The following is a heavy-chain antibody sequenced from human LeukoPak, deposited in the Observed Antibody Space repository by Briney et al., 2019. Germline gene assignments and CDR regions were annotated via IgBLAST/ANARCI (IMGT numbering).Heavy chain of an antibody. J-gene: IGHJ6*02. CDR2: ISAYNGNT. CDR3: AREGHFDWLFPYYYYYGMDV. CDR1: GYTFTSYG. Sequence: ASVKVSCKASGYTFTSYGISWVRQAPGQGLEWMGWISAYNGNTNYAQKLQGRVTMTTDTSTSTAYMELRSLRSDDTAVYYCAREGHFDWLFPYYYYYGMDVWGQGTTVTVSS. V-gene: IGHV1-18*01. D-gene: IGHD3-9*01.